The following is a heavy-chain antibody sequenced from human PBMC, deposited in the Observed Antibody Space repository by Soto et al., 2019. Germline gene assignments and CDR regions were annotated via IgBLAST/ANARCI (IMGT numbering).Heavy chain of an antibody. Sequence: PGGSLRLSSAASGFTFSSYGMHWVRQAPGKGLEWVAVLWYDGSNQYYADSVKGRLTISRDNSKNNLYLQMNSLRAEDTAVYYCARDKYGTPAWVMDVWGQGTTVTVSS. D-gene: IGHD1-26*01. CDR3: ARDKYGTPAWVMDV. J-gene: IGHJ6*02. CDR1: GFTFSSYG. CDR2: LWYDGSNQ. V-gene: IGHV3-33*01.